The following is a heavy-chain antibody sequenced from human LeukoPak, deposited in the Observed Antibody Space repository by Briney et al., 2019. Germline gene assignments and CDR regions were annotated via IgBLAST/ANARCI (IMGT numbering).Heavy chain of an antibody. J-gene: IGHJ4*02. CDR2: TYYRSRWHN. V-gene: IGHV6-1*01. Sequence: SQTLSLTCAISGDGVASNSAAWNWIRQSPSRGVEWLGRTYYRSRWHNDYAVSVKSRIIINPDTSKNQFSLQLNSVTPEDTAVYYCIRDTMVRGEFDYWGQGTLVDVSS. CDR1: GDGVASNSAA. D-gene: IGHD3-10*01. CDR3: IRDTMVRGEFDY.